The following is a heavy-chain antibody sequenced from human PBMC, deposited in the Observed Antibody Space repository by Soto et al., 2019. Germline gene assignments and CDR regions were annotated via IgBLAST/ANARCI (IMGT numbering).Heavy chain of an antibody. V-gene: IGHV4-38-2*01. D-gene: IGHD6-19*01. CDR1: GFSISSRYY. CDR3: APGAGTDCYYDGMDV. Sequence: SETLSLTCAVSGFSISSRYYWGWIRQPPGKGLEWIGSIYHSGSTYYNPSLKSRVTISIDTSKNQFSLKLNSVTAADTAVYYCAPGAGTDCYYDGMDVWGQGTTVTVSS. J-gene: IGHJ6*02. CDR2: IYHSGST.